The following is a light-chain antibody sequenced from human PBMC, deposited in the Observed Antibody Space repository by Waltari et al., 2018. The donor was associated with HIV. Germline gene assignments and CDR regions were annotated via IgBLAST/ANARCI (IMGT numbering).Light chain of an antibody. CDR1: NIGTKS. J-gene: IGLJ3*02. Sequence: SYDLTQPLSVSVALGQTARITCRGSNIGTKSVHWYQQKPGQAPVLVIYNDSFRPSGMPERFSASKASNTATLTISTAQSGGGAAYYCQVWVTSVVVGGGTNLTVL. CDR2: NDS. V-gene: IGLV3-9*01. CDR3: QVWVTSVV.